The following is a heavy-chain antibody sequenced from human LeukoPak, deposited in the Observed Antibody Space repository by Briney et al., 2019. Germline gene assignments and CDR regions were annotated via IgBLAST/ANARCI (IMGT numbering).Heavy chain of an antibody. Sequence: ASVKVPCKASGYTFTSYGISWVRQAPGQGLEWMGWISAYNANTNSAQKLQGRVTMTTDTSTSTAYMEVRSLRSDDTAMYYCARDTHRYGDHLDFWGQGSQVTVSS. CDR2: ISAYNANT. CDR3: ARDTHRYGDHLDF. J-gene: IGHJ4*02. V-gene: IGHV1-18*01. D-gene: IGHD4-17*01. CDR1: GYTFTSYG.